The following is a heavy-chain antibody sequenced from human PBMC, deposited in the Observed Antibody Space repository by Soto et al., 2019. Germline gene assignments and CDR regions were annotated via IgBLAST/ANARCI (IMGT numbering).Heavy chain of an antibody. CDR3: ARGRGYCSGGSCYAAFDI. J-gene: IGHJ3*02. CDR2: INHNSGGT. CDR1: GYTFTGYY. D-gene: IGHD2-15*01. V-gene: IGHV1-2*04. Sequence: QVQLVQSGAEVKKPGASVKVSCKASGYTFTGYYMHWVRQATGQGLEWMGWINHNSGGTNYAQKFQGWVTMTRDTSISTAYMELSRLRSDDTAVYYCARGRGYCSGGSCYAAFDIWGQGTMVTVSS.